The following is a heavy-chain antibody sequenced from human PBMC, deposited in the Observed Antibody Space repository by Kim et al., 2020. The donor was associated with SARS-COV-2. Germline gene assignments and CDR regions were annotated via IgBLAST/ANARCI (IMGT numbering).Heavy chain of an antibody. Sequence: GGSLRLSCAASGFTFSSYAMSWVRQAPGKGLEWVSAISGSGGSTYYADSVKGRFTISRDNSKNTLYLQMNSLRAEDTAVYYCAKDRSRWSGYQLWAGFDPWGQGTLVTVSS. CDR1: GFTFSSYA. J-gene: IGHJ5*02. D-gene: IGHD3-3*01. CDR2: ISGSGGST. CDR3: AKDRSRWSGYQLWAGFDP. V-gene: IGHV3-23*01.